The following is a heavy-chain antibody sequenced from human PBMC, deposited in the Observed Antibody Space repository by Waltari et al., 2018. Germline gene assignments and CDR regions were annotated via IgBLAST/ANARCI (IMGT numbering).Heavy chain of an antibody. CDR2: IYTSGST. D-gene: IGHD6-13*01. CDR3: ARQNHDGQAAAGRVYYGMDV. Sequence: QVQLQESGPGLVKPSETLSLTCTVSGGSISSYYWSWIRQPAGKGLEWIGRIYTSGSTNYNPSLKSRVTMAVDTSKNQFSLKLSSVTAADTAVYYCARQNHDGQAAAGRVYYGMDVWGQGTTVTVSS. V-gene: IGHV4-4*07. J-gene: IGHJ6*02. CDR1: GGSISSYY.